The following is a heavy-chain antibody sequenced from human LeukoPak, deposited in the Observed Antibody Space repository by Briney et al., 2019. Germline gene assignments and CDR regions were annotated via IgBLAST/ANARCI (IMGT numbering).Heavy chain of an antibody. CDR2: ISYDGSNK. D-gene: IGHD3-9*01. CDR1: GFTFSSYA. CDR3: ARDDLDWLLLYYFDY. J-gene: IGHJ4*02. V-gene: IGHV3-30-3*01. Sequence: GGSLRLSCAASGFTFSSYAMHWVRQAPGKGLEWVAVISYDGSNKYYADSVKGRFTISRDNSKNTLYLQMNSLRAEDTAVYYCARDDLDWLLLYYFDYWGQGTLVTVSS.